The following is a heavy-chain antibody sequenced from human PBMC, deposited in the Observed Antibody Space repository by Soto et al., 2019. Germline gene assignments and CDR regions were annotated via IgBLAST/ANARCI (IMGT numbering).Heavy chain of an antibody. J-gene: IGHJ6*02. D-gene: IGHD7-27*01. V-gene: IGHV3-21*01. CDR3: ARDLELGHYYYGMDV. CDR2: ISSSSSYI. Sequence: GGSLRLSCAASGFTFSSYSMNWVRQAPGKGLEWVSSISSSSSYIYYADSVKGRFTISRDNAKNSLYLQMNSLRAEDTAVYYCARDLELGHYYYGMDVWGQGTTVTVSS. CDR1: GFTFSSYS.